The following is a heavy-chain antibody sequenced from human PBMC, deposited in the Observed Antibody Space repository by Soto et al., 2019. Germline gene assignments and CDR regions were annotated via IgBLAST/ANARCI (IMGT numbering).Heavy chain of an antibody. CDR2: IYPGDSDT. CDR3: ARSRIQLWLHIAVAGTGFDY. Sequence: GESLKISCQGSGYSFTSYWIGWVRQMPGKGLEWMGIIYPGDSDTGYSPSFQGQVTISADKSISTAYLQWSSLKASDTAMYYCARSRIQLWLHIAVAGTGFDYWGQGTLVTVSS. V-gene: IGHV5-51*01. J-gene: IGHJ4*02. D-gene: IGHD5-18*01. CDR1: GYSFTSYW.